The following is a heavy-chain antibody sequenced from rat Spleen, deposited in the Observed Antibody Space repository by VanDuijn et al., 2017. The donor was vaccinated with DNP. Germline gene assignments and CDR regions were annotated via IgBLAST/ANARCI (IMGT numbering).Heavy chain of an antibody. CDR2: VWSNGDT. V-gene: IGHV2-32*01. D-gene: IGHD1-7*01. CDR3: SRGDYSH. Sequence: QVQLKESGPGLVQPSQTLSLTCTVSGFSLTMYHVHWVRQPPGKGLEWMGIVWSNGDTSYNSVLKSRLSISRDTSKSHVFLKMKGLQTEDTATYYCSRGDYSHWGQGVMVTVSS. J-gene: IGHJ2*01. CDR1: GFSLTMYH.